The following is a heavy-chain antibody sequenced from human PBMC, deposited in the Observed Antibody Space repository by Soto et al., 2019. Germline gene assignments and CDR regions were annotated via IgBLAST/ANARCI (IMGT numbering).Heavy chain of an antibody. J-gene: IGHJ4*02. CDR1: GASISTHY. CDR3: GREWKYFDY. V-gene: IGHV4-59*11. D-gene: IGHD1-1*01. CDR2: FYYIGST. Sequence: SESLSLTRTVAGASISTHYAGWVRQPPGEVLQWVGYFYYIGSTKYNPSLKSHVTISLATPKNQFSRRRNSVTAADTARYYGGREWKYFDYWGQGILVTVSS.